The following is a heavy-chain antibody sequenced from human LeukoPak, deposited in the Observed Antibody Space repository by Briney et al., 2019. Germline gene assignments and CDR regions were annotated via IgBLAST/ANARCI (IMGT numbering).Heavy chain of an antibody. V-gene: IGHV3-21*01. CDR2: ISSSGAKT. CDR1: GVTFSSYS. J-gene: IGHJ4*02. D-gene: IGHD6-19*01. CDR3: ARDPIAVVGGGSFDY. Sequence: PGGSLRLSCAASGVTFSSYSMNWVRQAPGKGPQWVSSISSSGAKTYYADSVKGRVTISRDNAKNSYYLEMNSLVAEDTAVYYCARDPIAVVGGGSFDYWGQGILVTVSS.